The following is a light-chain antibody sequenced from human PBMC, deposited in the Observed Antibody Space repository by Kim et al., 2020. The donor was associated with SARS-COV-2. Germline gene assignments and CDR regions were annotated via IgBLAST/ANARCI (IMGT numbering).Light chain of an antibody. Sequence: GQRVTISCSGSSPNIGNTYVSWYQQLPGTAPKLLIYRNYQRPSGVPDRFSGSKSGTSASLAISGLRSEDEADYYCAAWDDSLSGVVFGGGTQLTVL. CDR1: SPNIGNTY. V-gene: IGLV1-47*01. CDR2: RNY. CDR3: AAWDDSLSGVV. J-gene: IGLJ2*01.